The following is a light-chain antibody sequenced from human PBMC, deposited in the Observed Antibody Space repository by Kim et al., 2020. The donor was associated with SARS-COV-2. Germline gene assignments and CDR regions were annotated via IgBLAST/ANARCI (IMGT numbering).Light chain of an antibody. CDR1: SSNIGNNY. Sequence: GQKVTISCSGSSSNIGNNYVSWYQQLPRTAPKLLIYDNKKRPSGIPDRFSGSKSGTSATLGITGLQTGDEADYYCGTWDSSLSAVVFGGGTQLTVL. J-gene: IGLJ2*01. CDR3: GTWDSSLSAVV. CDR2: DNK. V-gene: IGLV1-51*01.